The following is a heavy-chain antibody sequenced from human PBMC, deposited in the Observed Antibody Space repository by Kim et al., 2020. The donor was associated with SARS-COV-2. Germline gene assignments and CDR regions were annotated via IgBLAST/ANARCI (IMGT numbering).Heavy chain of an antibody. CDR3: ARGGNWNDAFDY. D-gene: IGHD1-1*01. J-gene: IGHJ4*02. Sequence: QKFQGRVTISRDTSASTVYMEVSSLRSEDSAVYYCARGGNWNDAFDYWGQGTLVTVSS. V-gene: IGHV1-3*01.